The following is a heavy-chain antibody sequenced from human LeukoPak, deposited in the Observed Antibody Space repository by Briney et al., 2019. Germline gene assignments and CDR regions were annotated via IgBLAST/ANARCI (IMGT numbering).Heavy chain of an antibody. J-gene: IGHJ4*02. CDR2: ISYDGSNK. V-gene: IGHV3-30-3*02. D-gene: IGHD3-3*01. CDR1: GFTFSSYA. CDR3: AKTFWSGYYTDYFDY. Sequence: GGSLRLSCAASGFTFSSYAMHWVRQAPGKGLEWVAVISYDGSNKYYADSVKGRFTISRDNSKNTLYLQMNSLRAEDTAVYYCAKTFWSGYYTDYFDYWGQGTLVTVSS.